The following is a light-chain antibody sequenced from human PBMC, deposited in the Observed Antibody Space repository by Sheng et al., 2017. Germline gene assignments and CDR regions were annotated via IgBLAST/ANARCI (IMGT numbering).Light chain of an antibody. CDR1: QSVSSD. V-gene: IGKV3-11*02. Sequence: EIVLTQSPATLSVSPGERATLSCRASQSVSSDLAWYQQKPGQVPRLLIYDVSTRAIGIPARFSGSGSGRDFTLTIRSVEPDDFAVYYCQQSYNTLPFTFGPGTIVDLK. CDR3: QQSYNTLPFT. CDR2: DVS. J-gene: IGKJ3*01.